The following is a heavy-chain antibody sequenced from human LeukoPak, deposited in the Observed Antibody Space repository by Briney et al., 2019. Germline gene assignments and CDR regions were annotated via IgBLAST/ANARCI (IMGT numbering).Heavy chain of an antibody. V-gene: IGHV1-2*02. CDR1: GYTFTDNY. CDR2: INPNSGDT. J-gene: IGHJ4*02. D-gene: IGHD4-17*01. Sequence: ASVKVSCKASGYTFTDNYLHWVRQTPGQGLEWMGWINPNSGDTNYAQKFEGRVTMTRDMSISTAYMELSRLRSDDTALYYCARGYVRDYLILDDYWGQGTQVTVSS. CDR3: ARGYVRDYLILDDY.